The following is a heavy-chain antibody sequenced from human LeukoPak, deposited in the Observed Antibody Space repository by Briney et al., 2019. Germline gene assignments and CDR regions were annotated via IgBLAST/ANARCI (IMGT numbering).Heavy chain of an antibody. J-gene: IGHJ5*02. CDR1: GYTFTSYY. D-gene: IGHD2-2*01. V-gene: IGHV1-46*01. Sequence: ASVKVSCKASGYTFTSYYMHWVREAPGQGLEWMGIINPSGGSTSYAQKFQGRVTMTRDMSTSTVYMELSSLRSEDTAVYYCARGDCSSTSCYWFDPNNWFDPWGQGTLVTVSS. CDR2: INPSGGST. CDR3: ARGDCSSTSCYWFDPNNWFDP.